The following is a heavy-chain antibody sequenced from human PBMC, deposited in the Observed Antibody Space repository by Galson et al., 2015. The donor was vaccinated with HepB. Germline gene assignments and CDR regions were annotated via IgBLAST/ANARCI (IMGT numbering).Heavy chain of an antibody. CDR1: AYTFSSNG. CDR2: ISAHKSNT. V-gene: IGHV1-18*04. D-gene: IGHD6-19*01. CDR3: AGYYSSGWYPNYYYGMDV. J-gene: IGHJ6*02. Sequence: SVKVPCKASAYTFSSNGISWGRQAPGQGLEGMGWISAHKSNTNYAQKFQGRVTMSTDTSTSTAYMELRSLRSDDTAVYYCAGYYSSGWYPNYYYGMDVWGQGTTVTVSS.